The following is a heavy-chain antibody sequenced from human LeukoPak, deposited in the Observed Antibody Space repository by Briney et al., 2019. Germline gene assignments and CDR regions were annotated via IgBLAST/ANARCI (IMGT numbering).Heavy chain of an antibody. CDR2: ISGSAGST. CDR3: AKGPSTSGLYYYYGMDV. D-gene: IGHD2-2*01. CDR1: GFTFSSYA. V-gene: IGHV3-23*01. Sequence: GGSLRLSCAASGFTFSSYAMSWVRQAPGKGLEWVSAISGSAGSTYYADSVKGRFTISRDNSKNTLYLQMNSLRAEDTAVYYCAKGPSTSGLYYYYGMDVWGQGTTVTVSS. J-gene: IGHJ6*02.